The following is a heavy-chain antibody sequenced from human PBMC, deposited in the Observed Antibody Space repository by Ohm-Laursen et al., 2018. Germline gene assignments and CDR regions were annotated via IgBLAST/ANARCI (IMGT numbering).Heavy chain of an antibody. CDR1: GGSFSGYY. CDR2: INHSGST. D-gene: IGHD5-12*01. CDR3: ARGGPGYTARGMDV. Sequence: SDTLSLTCAVYGGSFSGYYWSWIRQPPGKGLEWIGEINHSGSTNYNPSLKSRFTISVDTSKNQFSLKLSSVTAADTAVYYCARGGPGYTARGMDVWGQGTTVTVSS. V-gene: IGHV4-34*01. J-gene: IGHJ6*02.